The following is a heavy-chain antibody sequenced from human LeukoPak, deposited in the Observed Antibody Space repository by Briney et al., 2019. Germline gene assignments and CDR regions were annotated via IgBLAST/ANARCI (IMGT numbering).Heavy chain of an antibody. V-gene: IGHV4-59*12. Sequence: KPSETLSLTCTVSGGSISSYYWSWIRQPPGKGLEWIGYIYYSGSTYYNPSLKSRVTISVDTSKNQFSLKLSSVTAADTAVYYCAREGGLRRGYRGPFDYWGQGTLVTVSS. CDR2: IYYSGST. CDR1: GGSISSYY. D-gene: IGHD5-12*01. J-gene: IGHJ4*02. CDR3: AREGGLRRGYRGPFDY.